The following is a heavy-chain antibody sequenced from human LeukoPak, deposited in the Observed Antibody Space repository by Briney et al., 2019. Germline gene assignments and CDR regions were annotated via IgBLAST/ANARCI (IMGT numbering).Heavy chain of an antibody. V-gene: IGHV6-1*01. CDR3: ARGYYASGFNP. J-gene: IGHJ5*02. Sequence: SQTLPLTCAISGDSVSSNSAIWNWIRQSPSRGLERLGRTYYRSKWYIDYGASVKSRITINADTSKNQFSLQLNSVTPEDTAVYYCARGYYASGFNPWGQGTLVTVSS. CDR2: TYYRSKWYI. D-gene: IGHD3-10*01. CDR1: GDSVSSNSAI.